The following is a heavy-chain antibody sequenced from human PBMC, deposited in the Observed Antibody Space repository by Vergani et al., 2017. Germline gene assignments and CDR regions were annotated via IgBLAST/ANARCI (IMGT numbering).Heavy chain of an antibody. CDR3: ARGPTYDILTGYYYYYYMDV. J-gene: IGHJ6*03. D-gene: IGHD3-9*01. CDR1: GYTFTSYD. CDR2: MNPNSGNT. Sequence: QVQLVQSGAEVKKPGASVKVSCKASGYTFTSYDINWVRQATGQGLEWMGWMNPNSGNTGYAQKFQGRVTMTRNTSISTAYMELSSLRSEDTAVYYCARGPTYDILTGYYYYYYMDVWGKGTTVTVSS. V-gene: IGHV1-8*01.